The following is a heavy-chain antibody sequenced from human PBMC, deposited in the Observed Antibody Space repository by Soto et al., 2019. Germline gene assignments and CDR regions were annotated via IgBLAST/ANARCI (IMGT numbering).Heavy chain of an antibody. CDR2: FDNSDGRT. V-gene: IGHV3-23*01. J-gene: IGHJ4*02. CDR1: GFTFSSYA. Sequence: PGGSLRLSCEAFGFTFSSYAMNWVRQAPGKGLEWVSTFDNSDGRTYYTDSVKGRFTISRDNSKNTLFLQMNSLRPEDTAIYYCAKVREKNMNMNFDSWGQGTLVTVSS. CDR3: AKVREKNMNMNFDS.